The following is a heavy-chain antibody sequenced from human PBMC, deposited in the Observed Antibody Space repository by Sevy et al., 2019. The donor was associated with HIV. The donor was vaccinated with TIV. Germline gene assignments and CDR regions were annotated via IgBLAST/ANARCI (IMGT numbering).Heavy chain of an antibody. CDR3: ARGLYFDFGAY. D-gene: IGHD3-10*01. J-gene: IGHJ4*02. Sequence: ASVKVSCKTSGYTFINYRISWVREAPGQGLEWMGWISVYGETNFAQKVQDRLTVTTDTSTATAYMELRSLRSDDTAVYYCARGLYFDFGAYWGQGTLVTVSS. CDR2: ISVYGET. CDR1: GYTFINYR. V-gene: IGHV1-18*01.